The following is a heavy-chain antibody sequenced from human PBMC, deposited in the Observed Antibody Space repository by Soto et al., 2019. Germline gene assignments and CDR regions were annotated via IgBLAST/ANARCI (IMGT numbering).Heavy chain of an antibody. CDR3: AKRGPGSYYYYGLDV. V-gene: IGHV3-23*01. CDR2: ISASGSST. D-gene: IGHD2-15*01. CDR1: GFTFDTYA. J-gene: IGHJ6*02. Sequence: EVQLLESGGGLVQPGGSLRLSCVPSGFTFDTYAMSWVRQIPGKGLEWVSTISASGSSTYYADSVKGRFTVSRDNVKKTLHLQLKSVTAEDAAVYYCAKRGPGSYYYYGLDVWGQGTTVTVSS.